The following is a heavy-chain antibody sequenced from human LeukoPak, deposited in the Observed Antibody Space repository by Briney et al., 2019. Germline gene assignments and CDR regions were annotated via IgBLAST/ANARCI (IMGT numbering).Heavy chain of an antibody. V-gene: IGHV3-23*01. CDR2: ISGTGGST. CDR1: GFTFSSYA. CDR3: AKDHWNDFWKNDFDC. J-gene: IGHJ4*02. Sequence: GGSLRLSCAASGFTFSSYAMNWVRQAPGKGLEWVSVISGTGGSTYSADSVKGRFTISRDNSKNTLYLQMNSLRAEDTAVYYCAKDHWNDFWKNDFDCWGQRTLVTVSS. D-gene: IGHD3-3*01.